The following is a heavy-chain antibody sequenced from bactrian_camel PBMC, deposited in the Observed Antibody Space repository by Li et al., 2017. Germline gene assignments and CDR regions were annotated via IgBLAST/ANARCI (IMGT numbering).Heavy chain of an antibody. CDR3: AADSVLCGADYDDGTPV. Sequence: HVQLVESGGDSVQAGGSLRLSCVASGYSFSYAFSRSCMGWFRQAPGKEREWVAGTDSGGSTFYADSVKGRFTISQDNAKKAVLNTVYLQMSSLRPEDTAMYYCAADSVLCGADYDDGTPVWGQGTQVTVS. D-gene: IGHD4*01. J-gene: IGHJ4*01. V-gene: IGHV3S53*01. CDR1: GYSFSYAFSRSC. CDR2: TDSGGST.